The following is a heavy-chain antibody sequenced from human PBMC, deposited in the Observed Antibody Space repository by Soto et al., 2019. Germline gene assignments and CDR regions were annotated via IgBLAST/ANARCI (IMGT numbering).Heavy chain of an antibody. CDR1: GGTFSSYA. J-gene: IGHJ6*02. CDR3: VGTGTSPYYYYAMDV. Sequence: GASVKVSCKASGGTFSSYAISWVRQGPGQGLEWMGGIIPIFGTANYAQKLQGRVTMTTDTSTSTAYMELRSLRSDDTAVYYCVGTGTSPYYYYAMDVWGQGTTVTVSS. V-gene: IGHV1-69*05. CDR2: IIPIFGTA. D-gene: IGHD1-1*01.